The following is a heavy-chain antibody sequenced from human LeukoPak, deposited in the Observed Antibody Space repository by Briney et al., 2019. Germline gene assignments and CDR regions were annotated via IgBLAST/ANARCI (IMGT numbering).Heavy chain of an antibody. CDR3: ARGSGYYGNWFDP. V-gene: IGHV3-74*01. Sequence: GGSLRLSCAASGFTFSSYWMHWVRQAPGKGLVWVSRINADGSSTSYADSVKGRFTISRDNAKNTLYLQMNSLRAEDTAVYYCARGSGYYGNWFDPWGQGTLVTVSS. CDR1: GFTFSSYW. J-gene: IGHJ5*02. CDR2: INADGSST. D-gene: IGHD3-3*01.